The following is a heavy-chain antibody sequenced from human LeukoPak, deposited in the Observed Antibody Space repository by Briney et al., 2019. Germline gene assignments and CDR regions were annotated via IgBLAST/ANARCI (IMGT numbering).Heavy chain of an antibody. CDR2: IYYRGNT. D-gene: IGHD1-1*01. CDR1: GDSVSIYY. J-gene: IGHJ4*02. CDR3: ARAGNNWSFDY. Sequence: KPSETLSLTCTVSGDSVSIYYWSWIQQPPGKGLEWIGYIYYRGNTNYNPSLKSRVTMAVDTSKNQFSLKVSSVTAADTAVYYCARAGNNWSFDYWGQGTLVTVSS. V-gene: IGHV4-59*02.